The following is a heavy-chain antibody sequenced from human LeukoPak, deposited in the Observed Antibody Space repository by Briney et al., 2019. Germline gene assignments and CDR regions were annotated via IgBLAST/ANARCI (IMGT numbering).Heavy chain of an antibody. Sequence: GGSLRLSCAASGFTFSSYNMNWVRQAPGKGLEWVSAVTRNGDTTYYADSVKGRFTISRDNSKNTLYLQMNSLRAEDTAVYYCAKDRNQYFDPNFDYWGQGTLVTVSS. CDR2: VTRNGDTT. V-gene: IGHV3-23*01. D-gene: IGHD3-9*01. CDR1: GFTFSSYN. CDR3: AKDRNQYFDPNFDY. J-gene: IGHJ4*02.